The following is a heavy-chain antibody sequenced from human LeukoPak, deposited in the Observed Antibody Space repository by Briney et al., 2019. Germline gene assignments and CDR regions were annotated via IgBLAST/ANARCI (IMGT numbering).Heavy chain of an antibody. CDR2: ISGTGGRT. Sequence: GGSLRLSCAASGFTFSSYAMNWVRQAPGKGLEWVSVISGTGGRTYYADSVKGRFTISRDNSKNTLYLQMNSLRAEDTAVYYCAKSTPYGDYVDFDYWGQGTLVTVSS. V-gene: IGHV3-23*01. J-gene: IGHJ4*02. D-gene: IGHD4-17*01. CDR1: GFTFSSYA. CDR3: AKSTPYGDYVDFDY.